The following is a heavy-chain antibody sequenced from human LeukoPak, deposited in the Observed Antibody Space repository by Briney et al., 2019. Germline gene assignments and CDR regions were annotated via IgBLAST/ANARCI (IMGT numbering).Heavy chain of an antibody. CDR1: GGSISSGGYY. Sequence: SQTLSLTCTVSGGSISSGGYYWSWTRRHPGKGLEWIGYIYYSGSTYYNPSLKSRVTISVDTSKNQFSLKLSSVTAADTAVYYCARAPRGVWGVSYDYWGQGTLVTVSS. CDR3: ARAPRGVWGVSYDY. D-gene: IGHD3-10*01. CDR2: IYYSGST. V-gene: IGHV4-31*03. J-gene: IGHJ4*02.